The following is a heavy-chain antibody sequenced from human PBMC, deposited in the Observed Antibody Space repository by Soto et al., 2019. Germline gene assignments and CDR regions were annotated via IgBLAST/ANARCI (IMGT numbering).Heavy chain of an antibody. Sequence: GGSLRLSCAASGFSIRSYWMSWVRQAPGKGLEWVANIKQDGGVKYYVDSVRGRFTISRDNTKNSLYLQMNSLRAEDTAVYYCARPTSADYGDYGWDFWGQGTQVTVSS. J-gene: IGHJ4*02. V-gene: IGHV3-7*01. CDR2: IKQDGGVK. D-gene: IGHD4-17*01. CDR3: ARPTSADYGDYGWDF. CDR1: GFSIRSYW.